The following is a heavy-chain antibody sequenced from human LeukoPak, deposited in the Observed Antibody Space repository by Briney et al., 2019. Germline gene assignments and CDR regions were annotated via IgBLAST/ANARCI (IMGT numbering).Heavy chain of an antibody. CDR2: LNGNADNT. J-gene: IGHJ6*04. Sequence: GGSLRLSCAASGFTFANYGMSWVRQAPGKGLESVSTLNGNADNTGYADSVKGRFTISRDNAKNSLYLQMNSLRAEDTAVYYCAELGITMIGGVWGKGTTVTISS. CDR3: AELGITMIGGV. D-gene: IGHD3-10*02. V-gene: IGHV3-20*04. CDR1: GFTFANYG.